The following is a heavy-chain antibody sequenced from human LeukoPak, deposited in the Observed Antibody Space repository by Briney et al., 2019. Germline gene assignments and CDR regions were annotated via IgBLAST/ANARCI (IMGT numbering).Heavy chain of an antibody. J-gene: IGHJ4*02. V-gene: IGHV4-34*01. Sequence: PSETLSLTCVLYGGSSSGYYWSWIRQPPGKGLEWIGEINHSRSTNYNPSLKSRVTISVDTSKNQFSLKLSSVTAADTAVYYCAREKRGSYLRYFDYWGQGTLVTVSS. CDR1: GGSSSGYY. CDR2: INHSRST. CDR3: AREKRGSYLRYFDY. D-gene: IGHD1-26*01.